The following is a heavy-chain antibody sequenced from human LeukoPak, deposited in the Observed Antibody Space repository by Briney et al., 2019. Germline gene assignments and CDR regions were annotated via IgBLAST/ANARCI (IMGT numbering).Heavy chain of an antibody. V-gene: IGHV1-18*01. CDR3: ARDLPDLTFSYDSSGLDY. D-gene: IGHD3-22*01. CDR1: GYTFTNYG. J-gene: IGHJ4*02. CDR2: ISAYNGDT. Sequence: ASVTVSCKASGYTFTNYGISWVRQAPGQGLEWMGWISAYNGDTNYAQMVQGRVTMTTDASTNTAYMELRSLRSDDTAVFYCARDLPDLTFSYDSSGLDYWGQGTLVTVSS.